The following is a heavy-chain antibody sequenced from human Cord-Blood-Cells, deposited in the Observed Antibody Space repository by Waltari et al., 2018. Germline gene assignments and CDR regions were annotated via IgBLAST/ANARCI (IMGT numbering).Heavy chain of an antibody. V-gene: IGHV4-31*03. J-gene: IGHJ4*02. CDR1: GGSISSGGYS. D-gene: IGHD2-21*01. Sequence: QVQLQESGPGLVKPSQTLSLTCTVSGGSISSGGYSWSWIRQHPGKGLEWIGYIYYSGSTYYNPSLKSRVTISVDTSKNQFSLKLSSVTAADTAVYYCARAPPELYCGGDCYSIDYWGQGTLVTVSS. CDR2: IYYSGST. CDR3: ARAPPELYCGGDCYSIDY.